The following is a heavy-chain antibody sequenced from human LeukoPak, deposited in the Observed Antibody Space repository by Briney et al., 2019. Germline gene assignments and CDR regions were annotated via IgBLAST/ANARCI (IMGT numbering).Heavy chain of an antibody. V-gene: IGHV3-15*05. CDR1: GFTFDKAW. D-gene: IGHD1-1*01. J-gene: IGHJ4*02. Sequence: GGSLRLSCAASGFTFDKAWMTWVRQAPGKGLEWVGRIKSKIHGGTIDYAAPVKGRFTISRDNAKNTLYLQMDSLRAEDTAMYYCAREILEPGKTHEYWGQGTLVTVSS. CDR2: IKSKIHGGTI. CDR3: AREILEPGKTHEY.